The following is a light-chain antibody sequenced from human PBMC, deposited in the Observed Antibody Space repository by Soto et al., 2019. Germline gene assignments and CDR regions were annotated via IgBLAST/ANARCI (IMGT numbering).Light chain of an antibody. CDR2: GAS. CDR1: QSVSSNY. J-gene: IGKJ2*01. CDR3: QHYGSSPKYT. V-gene: IGKV3-20*01. Sequence: EIMLTQSPGTLSLSPGERATLSCRASQSVSSNYLAWYQQKPGQAPRLLIFGASNRANGIPDRFSGSGSGTDFSLTISRLEPEDFAVYYCQHYGSSPKYTFGQGTKLEIK.